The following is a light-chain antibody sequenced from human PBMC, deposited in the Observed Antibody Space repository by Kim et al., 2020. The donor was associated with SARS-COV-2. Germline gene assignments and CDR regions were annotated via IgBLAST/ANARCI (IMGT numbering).Light chain of an antibody. Sequence: DIQMTQSPSTLSASVGDRVTVTCRASQSISDWVAWYQQKPGKAPKLLIYKAATLERGVPSRFSGSGSGSEFTLTITGLQPDDFATYYCKQYKTYWTIGQGTKVDIK. CDR2: KAA. V-gene: IGKV1-5*03. J-gene: IGKJ1*01. CDR1: QSISDW. CDR3: KQYKTYWT.